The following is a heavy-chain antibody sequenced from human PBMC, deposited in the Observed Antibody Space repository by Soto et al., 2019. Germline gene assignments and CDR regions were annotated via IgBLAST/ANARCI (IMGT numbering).Heavy chain of an antibody. V-gene: IGHV3-21*01. CDR1: GFTFSSYS. J-gene: IGHJ4*02. CDR2: ISSSSSYI. D-gene: IGHD3-10*01. Sequence: EVQLVESGGGLVKPGGSLRLSCAASGFTFSSYSMNWVRQAPGKGLEWVSSISSSSSYIYYVDSVKGRFTISRDNAKNSLYLQMNSLRAEDTAVYYCAVTWFGELAIDYWGQGTLVTVSS. CDR3: AVTWFGELAIDY.